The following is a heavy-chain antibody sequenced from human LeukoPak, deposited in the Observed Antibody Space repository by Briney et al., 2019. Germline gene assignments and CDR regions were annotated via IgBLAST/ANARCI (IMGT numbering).Heavy chain of an antibody. V-gene: IGHV3-66*02. CDR1: GFTVSSNY. D-gene: IGHD5-12*01. J-gene: IGHJ4*02. CDR2: TYSGGTT. CDR3: ARRPGYASGLDY. Sequence: GGSLRLSCAASGFTVSSNYMTWVRQAPGKGLEWVSVTYSGGTTYYADSAKGRFTISRDKSKNTLYLQMNSLRAEDTSVYYCARRPGYASGLDYWGQGTLVTVSS.